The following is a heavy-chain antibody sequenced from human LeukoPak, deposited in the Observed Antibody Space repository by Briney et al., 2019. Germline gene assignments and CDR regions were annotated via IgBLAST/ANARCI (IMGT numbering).Heavy chain of an antibody. J-gene: IGHJ4*02. Sequence: SETLSLTCTVSGGSISGYYWSWIRQPPGKGLEWIGEINHSGSTNYNPSLKSRVTISVDTSKNQFSLKLSSVTAADTAVYYCARFGYSSSWYSGFDYWGQGTLVTVSS. V-gene: IGHV4-34*01. CDR2: INHSGST. CDR3: ARFGYSSSWYSGFDY. D-gene: IGHD6-13*01. CDR1: GGSISGYY.